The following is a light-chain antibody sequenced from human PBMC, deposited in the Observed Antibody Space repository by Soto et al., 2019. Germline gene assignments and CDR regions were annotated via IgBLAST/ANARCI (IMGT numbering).Light chain of an antibody. CDR1: SSNIGAGYD. CDR3: QSYDSSLSGWV. Sequence: QSVLTQPTSVSGAPGQRVTISCTGSSSNIGAGYDVHWYQQLPGTAPKLLISGNSNRPSGVPDRFSGSKSGTSASLAITGLQAEDEADYYCQSYDSSLSGWVFDGGTKLTVL. CDR2: GNS. V-gene: IGLV1-40*01. J-gene: IGLJ3*02.